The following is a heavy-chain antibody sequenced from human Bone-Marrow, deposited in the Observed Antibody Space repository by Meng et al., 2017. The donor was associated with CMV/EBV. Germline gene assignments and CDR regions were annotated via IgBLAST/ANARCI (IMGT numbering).Heavy chain of an antibody. D-gene: IGHD1-26*01. V-gene: IGHV1-2*02. CDR3: AREVPGDGATYFFDY. CDR1: GYTFTGYY. Sequence: AAVKVSCKASGYTFTGYYMHWVGQAPGQGGEWMGWINPSSGGTNYAQKFQRRVTMTRDTSISTDYMELSRLRSDETAVYYCAREVPGDGATYFFDYWGQGTLVTFSS. CDR2: INPSSGGT. J-gene: IGHJ4*02.